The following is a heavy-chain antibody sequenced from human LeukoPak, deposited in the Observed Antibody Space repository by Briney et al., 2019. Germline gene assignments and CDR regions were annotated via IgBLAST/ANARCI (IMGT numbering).Heavy chain of an antibody. CDR3: ARAAEGVIVIGYYYMDV. CDR2: INPNSGGT. J-gene: IGHJ6*03. V-gene: IGHV1-2*02. CDR1: GYTFTGYY. D-gene: IGHD3-16*02. Sequence: ASVKVSCKASGYTFTGYYMYWVRQAPGQGLEWMGWINPNSGGTNYAQKFQGRVTMTRDTSISTAYMELSRLRSDDTAVYYCARAAEGVIVIGYYYMDVWGKGTTVTVSS.